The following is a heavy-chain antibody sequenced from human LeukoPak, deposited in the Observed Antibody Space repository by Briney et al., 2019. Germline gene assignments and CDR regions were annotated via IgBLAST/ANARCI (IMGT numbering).Heavy chain of an antibody. J-gene: IGHJ4*02. D-gene: IGHD2-15*01. CDR2: NYTSGST. CDR1: GGSISSYY. V-gene: IGHV4-4*07. Sequence: SETLSLTCTVSGGSISSYYWSWIRQPAGKGLEWIGRNYTSGSTNYNPSLKSRVTMSVDTSKNQFSLKLSSVTAADTAVYYCARGVGYCSGGSCQAPFDYWGQGTLVTVSS. CDR3: ARGVGYCSGGSCQAPFDY.